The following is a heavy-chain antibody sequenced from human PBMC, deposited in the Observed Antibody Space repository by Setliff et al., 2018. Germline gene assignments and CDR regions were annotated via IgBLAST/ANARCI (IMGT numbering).Heavy chain of an antibody. CDR1: GGSITSRSYY. Sequence: LTCSVSGGSITSRSYYWGWIRQSPGKGLEWLGTIYYSGTTYYNSSLRSRVSISTDTSKNEFSLRLSSVTAADTAVYYCVKPTWAGEVSSPFAFWFESWGQGTQVTVSS. D-gene: IGHD3-3*01. CDR2: IYYSGTT. J-gene: IGHJ5*01. V-gene: IGHV4-39*01. CDR3: VKPTWAGEVSSPFAFWFES.